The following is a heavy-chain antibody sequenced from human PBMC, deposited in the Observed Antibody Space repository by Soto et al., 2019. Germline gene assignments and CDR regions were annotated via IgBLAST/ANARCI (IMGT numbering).Heavy chain of an antibody. V-gene: IGHV4-31*11. CDR3: ARARTTYDYVWGSYRPYNWFDP. D-gene: IGHD3-16*02. J-gene: IGHJ5*02. CDR2: IYYSGST. CDR1: GGSISSSGYY. Sequence: TLSLTCAVSGGSISSSGYYWSWIRQHPGKGLEWIGYIYYSGSTYYNPSLKSRVTISVDTSKNQFSLKLSSVTAADTAVYYCARARTTYDYVWGSYRPYNWFDPWGQGTLVTVSS.